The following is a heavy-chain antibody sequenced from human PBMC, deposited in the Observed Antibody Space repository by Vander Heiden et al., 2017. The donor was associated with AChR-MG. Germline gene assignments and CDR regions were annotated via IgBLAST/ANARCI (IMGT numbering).Heavy chain of an antibody. V-gene: IGHV3-30*18. J-gene: IGHJ4*02. CDR1: GFTFSSYG. D-gene: IGHD1-7*01. CDR2: ISYDGSNK. CDR3: ANGARRPQGITGTTVRAL. Sequence: QVQLVESGGGVVQPGRSLRLSCAASGFTFSSYGMHWVRQAPGKGLEWVAVISYDGSNKYYADYVKGRFTISRDNSKNTLYLQMNSLRAEDTAVYYCANGARRPQGITGTTVRALWGQGTLVTVSS.